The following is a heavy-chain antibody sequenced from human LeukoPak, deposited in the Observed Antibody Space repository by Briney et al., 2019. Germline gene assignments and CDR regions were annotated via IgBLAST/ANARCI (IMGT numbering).Heavy chain of an antibody. CDR2: INPNSGGT. CDR3: ARDKTRFLEWLFMSPYFDY. CDR1: GYTFSDYY. D-gene: IGHD3-3*01. V-gene: IGHV1-2*02. Sequence: PGASVKVSCKASGYTFSDYYVHWVRQAPGQGLEWMGWINPNSGGTNYAQKFQGRVTMTRDTSISTAYMELSRLRSDDTAVYYCARDKTRFLEWLFMSPYFDYWGQGTLVTVSS. J-gene: IGHJ4*02.